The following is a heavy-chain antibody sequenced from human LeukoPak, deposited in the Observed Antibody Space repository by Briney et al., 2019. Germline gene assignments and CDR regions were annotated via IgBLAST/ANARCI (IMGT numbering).Heavy chain of an antibody. CDR1: GYTFTSYA. CDR3: AREDGGYYYYYGMDV. V-gene: IGHV1-3*01. J-gene: IGHJ6*04. D-gene: IGHD3-10*01. CDR2: INAGNGNT. Sequence: GASVKVSCKASGYTFTSYAMHWVRQGPGQRLEWVGWINAGNGNTKYSQKFQGRVTITWDTSASTAYMELSSLRSEDTAVYYCAREDGGYYYYYGMDVWGKGTTVTVSS.